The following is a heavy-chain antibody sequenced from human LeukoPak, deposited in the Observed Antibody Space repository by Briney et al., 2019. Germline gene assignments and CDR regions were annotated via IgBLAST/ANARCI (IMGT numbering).Heavy chain of an antibody. J-gene: IGHJ4*02. CDR1: GFTFSSYG. CDR2: IRYDGSNK. Sequence: AGGSLRLSCAASGFTFSSYGMHWVRQAPGKGLEWVAVIRYDGSNKYYADSVKGRFTISRDNSKNTLYPQMNSLRAEDTAVYYCASDSSGWAAFDYWGQGTLVTVSS. D-gene: IGHD6-19*01. CDR3: ASDSSGWAAFDY. V-gene: IGHV3-30*02.